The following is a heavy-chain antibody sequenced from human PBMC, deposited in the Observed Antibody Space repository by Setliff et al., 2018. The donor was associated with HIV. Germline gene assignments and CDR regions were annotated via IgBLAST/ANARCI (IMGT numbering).Heavy chain of an antibody. Sequence: GPPVKVSCKASGGTFSSYAISWVRQAPGQGLGWMGGIIPIFGTANYAQKFQGRVTITTDESASTAYMELSSLRSEDTAVYYCARDNYPSGSLERYYYYYMDVWGKGTTVTVSS. CDR1: GGTFSSYA. CDR3: ARDNYPSGSLERYYYYYMDV. D-gene: IGHD3-10*01. J-gene: IGHJ6*03. CDR2: IIPIFGTA. V-gene: IGHV1-69*05.